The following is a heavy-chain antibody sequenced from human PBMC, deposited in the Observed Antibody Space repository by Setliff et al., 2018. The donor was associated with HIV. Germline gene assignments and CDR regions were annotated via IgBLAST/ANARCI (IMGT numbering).Heavy chain of an antibody. V-gene: IGHV3-7*03. CDR2: INQDGSEQ. CDR3: VKGAATIHYGFEY. Sequence: GGSLRLSCAASRFTFSNNAMGWVRQAPGKGLEWVANINQDGSEQNFVDSVTGRFTISRDNAKNSLYVQMTSLGPDDTAFYYCVKGAATIHYGFEYWGQGDLVTVSS. D-gene: IGHD5-12*01. CDR1: RFTFSNNA. J-gene: IGHJ4*02.